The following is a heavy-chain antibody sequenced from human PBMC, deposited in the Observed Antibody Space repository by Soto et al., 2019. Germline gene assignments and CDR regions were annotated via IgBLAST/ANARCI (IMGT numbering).Heavy chain of an antibody. Sequence: GASVKVSCKASGYTFTSYDINWVRQATGQGLEWMGWMNPNSGNTGYAQKFQGRVTMTRNTSISTAYMELSSLRSEDTAVYYCARGTAYYDFWSGSDYYYYMDVWGKGTTVTVSS. CDR1: GYTFTSYD. V-gene: IGHV1-8*01. D-gene: IGHD3-3*01. J-gene: IGHJ6*03. CDR3: ARGTAYYDFWSGSDYYYYMDV. CDR2: MNPNSGNT.